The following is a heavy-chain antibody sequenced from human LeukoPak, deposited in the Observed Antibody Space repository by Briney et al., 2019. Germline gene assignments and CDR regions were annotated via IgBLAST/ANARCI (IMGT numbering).Heavy chain of an antibody. CDR2: IYRDGSS. V-gene: IGHV3-66*01. CDR1: GLSVSSNY. CDR3: ARSFYDILIGYYQYFDY. J-gene: IGHJ4*02. Sequence: GGSLRLSCVASGLSVSSNYMSWVRQAPGKGLEGVSVIYRDGSSYYAESVKGRFTISRDNYKNTLYIQMNSLRAEDTAVYYCARSFYDILIGYYQYFDYWGQGTLVTVSS. D-gene: IGHD3-9*01.